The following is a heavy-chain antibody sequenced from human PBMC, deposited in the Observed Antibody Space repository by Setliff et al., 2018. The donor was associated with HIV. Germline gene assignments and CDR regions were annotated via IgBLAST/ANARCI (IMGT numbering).Heavy chain of an antibody. V-gene: IGHV3-74*01. CDR2: INSDGSST. J-gene: IGHJ4*02. D-gene: IGHD5-12*01. CDR3: ARQGLGAYAPLRY. Sequence: GGSLRLSCAASGFTFSSYWMYWVRQAPGKGLVWVLRINSDGSSTSYADSVKGRVTISRDNAKNTLYLQMNSLRAEDTAVYYCARQGLGAYAPLRYWGQGTLVTVSS. CDR1: GFTFSSYW.